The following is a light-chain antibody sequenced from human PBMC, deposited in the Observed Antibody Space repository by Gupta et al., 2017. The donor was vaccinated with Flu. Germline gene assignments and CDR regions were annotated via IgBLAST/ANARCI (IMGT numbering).Light chain of an antibody. CDR1: GTDVVGYNF. Sequence: QPALTQPASVSGSPGQSTIIPCTGTGTDVVGYNFVSWYQQYPGKVPRLIISAVNNRPSGVSSRFSGSKFGNTAFLTIAGLQAEDEADYYCNSYTHITTLGVFGGGTRLTVL. CDR2: AVN. V-gene: IGLV2-14*01. J-gene: IGLJ3*02. CDR3: NSYTHITTLGV.